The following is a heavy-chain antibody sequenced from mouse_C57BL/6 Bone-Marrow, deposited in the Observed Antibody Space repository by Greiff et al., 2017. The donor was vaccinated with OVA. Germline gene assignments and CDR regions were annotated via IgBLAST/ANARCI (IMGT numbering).Heavy chain of an antibody. Sequence: QVQLQQPGAELVRPGSSVKLSCKASGYTFTSYWMHWVKQRPIQGLEWIGNIDPSDSETHYNQKFKDKATLTVDKSSSTAYMQLSSLTSEDSAVYYCARLRGYGSTGYWGQGTTLTVSS. D-gene: IGHD1-1*01. V-gene: IGHV1-52*01. J-gene: IGHJ2*01. CDR1: GYTFTSYW. CDR3: ARLRGYGSTGY. CDR2: IDPSDSET.